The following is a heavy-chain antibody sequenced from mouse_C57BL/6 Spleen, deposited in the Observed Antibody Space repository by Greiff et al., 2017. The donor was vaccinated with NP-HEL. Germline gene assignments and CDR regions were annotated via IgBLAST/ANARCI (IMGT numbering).Heavy chain of an antibody. Sequence: VQLQQSGAELVKPGASVKLSCKASGYTFTSYWMHWVKQRPGQGLEWIGMIHPNSGSTNYNEKFKSKATLTVDKSSSTAYMQLSSLTSEDSAVYYCARSEAGTYYFDYWGQCTTLTVSS. V-gene: IGHV1-64*01. D-gene: IGHD4-1*01. CDR2: IHPNSGST. CDR1: GYTFTSYW. CDR3: ARSEAGTYYFDY. J-gene: IGHJ2*01.